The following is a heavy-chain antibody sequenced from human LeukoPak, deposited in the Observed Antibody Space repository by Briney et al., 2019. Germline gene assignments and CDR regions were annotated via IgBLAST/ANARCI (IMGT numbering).Heavy chain of an antibody. CDR1: GFTFSSYG. V-gene: IGHV3-30*18. CDR3: AKKSLGGVAGYDY. CDR2: TSYDGSNK. J-gene: IGHJ4*02. Sequence: GGSLRLSCAASGFTFSSYGMHWVRQAPGKGLEGVAVTSYDGSNKYYADSVKGRFTISRDNSKNTLYLQMNSLRAEDTAVYYCAKKSLGGVAGYDYWGQGTLVTVSS. D-gene: IGHD6-19*01.